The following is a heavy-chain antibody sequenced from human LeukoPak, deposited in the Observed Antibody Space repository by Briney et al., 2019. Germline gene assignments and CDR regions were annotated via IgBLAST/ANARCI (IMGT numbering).Heavy chain of an antibody. V-gene: IGHV4-59*01. D-gene: IGHD6-13*01. Sequence: SETLSLTCTVSGGSISSYYWSWIRQPPGKGLEWIGYIYYSGSTNYNPSLKSRVTISVDTFKNQFSLKLSSVTAADTAVYYCARGPYSSSWGKSRYYGMDVWGQGTTVTVSS. CDR2: IYYSGST. J-gene: IGHJ6*02. CDR3: ARGPYSSSWGKSRYYGMDV. CDR1: GGSISSYY.